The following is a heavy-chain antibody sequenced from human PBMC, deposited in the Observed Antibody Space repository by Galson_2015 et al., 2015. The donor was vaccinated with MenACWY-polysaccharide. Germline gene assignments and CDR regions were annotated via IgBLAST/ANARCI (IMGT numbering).Heavy chain of an antibody. D-gene: IGHD1/OR15-1a*01. V-gene: IGHV2-5*02. CDR1: GFSLTRRPVG. Sequence: PALVRPTPTLTLTCTFSGFSLTRRPVGVGWIRQPQGGALECLALIYWDDDKRYTPSLSSRVTITKDTSGNQVVLTMTNMGPVDTATYYCAHRADLNSDWNNAAFDIWGQGTVVTVSS. CDR2: IYWDDDK. J-gene: IGHJ3*02. CDR3: AHRADLNSDWNNAAFDI.